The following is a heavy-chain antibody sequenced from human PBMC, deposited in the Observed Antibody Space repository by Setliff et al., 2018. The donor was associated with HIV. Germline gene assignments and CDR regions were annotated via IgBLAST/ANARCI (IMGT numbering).Heavy chain of an antibody. CDR1: GYTFTGYY. Sequence: ASVKVSCKASGYTFTGYYMHWVRQAPGQGLEWMGWINPNSGGTNYAQKFQGRVTMTRDTSISTAYMELSRLRSDDTAVYYCARDIAAAGNAFDMWGQGTMVTVSS. D-gene: IGHD6-13*01. V-gene: IGHV1-2*02. J-gene: IGHJ3*02. CDR3: ARDIAAAGNAFDM. CDR2: INPNSGGT.